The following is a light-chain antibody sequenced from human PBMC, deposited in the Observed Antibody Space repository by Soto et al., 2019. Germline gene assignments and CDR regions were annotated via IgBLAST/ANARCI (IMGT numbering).Light chain of an antibody. V-gene: IGKV3-20*01. CDR1: QSVSSTY. CDR2: DAS. J-gene: IGKJ5*01. CDR3: QQYGSSPPSVT. Sequence: EIVLTQSPGTLSLSPGERATLSCRASQSVSSTYLAWYQQKPGQAPRLLIYDASNRATGIPARFSGSGSGTDFTLTISRLEPEDFAVYYCQQYGSSPPSVTFGQGTRLEI.